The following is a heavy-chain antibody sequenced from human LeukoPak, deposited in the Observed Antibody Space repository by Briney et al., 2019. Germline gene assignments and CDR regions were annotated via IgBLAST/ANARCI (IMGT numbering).Heavy chain of an antibody. CDR1: GFTFSSYS. CDR2: ISSSSSYI. CDR3: ARDATRIWSGYEKRQPGNPQAH. J-gene: IGHJ3*01. V-gene: IGHV3-21*01. D-gene: IGHD3-3*01. Sequence: KPGGSLRLSCAASGFTFSSYSMNWVRQAPGKGLEWVSSISSSSSYIYYADSVKGRFTISRDNAKNSLYLQMNSLRAEDTAVYYCARDATRIWSGYEKRQPGNPQAHWGQGTMVTVSS.